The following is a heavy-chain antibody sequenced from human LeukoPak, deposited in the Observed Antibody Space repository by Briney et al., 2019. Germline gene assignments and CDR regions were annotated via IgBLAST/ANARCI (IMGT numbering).Heavy chain of an antibody. J-gene: IGHJ5*02. CDR1: GYTFTSYG. D-gene: IGHD6-19*01. CDR2: IIPIFGTA. V-gene: IGHV1-69*05. CDR3: AREGGQWLVRGLNWFDP. Sequence: GASVKVSCRASGYTFTSYGISWVGQAPGQGLEWMGRIIPIFGTANYAQKLQGRGTITTDESTSTAYMELSSLRSEDTAVYYCAREGGQWLVRGLNWFDPWGQGTLVTVSS.